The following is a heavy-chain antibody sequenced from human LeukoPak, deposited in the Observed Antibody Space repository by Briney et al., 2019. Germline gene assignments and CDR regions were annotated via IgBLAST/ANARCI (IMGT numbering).Heavy chain of an antibody. V-gene: IGHV4-61*02. D-gene: IGHD5-18*01. J-gene: IGHJ4*02. CDR1: GGSISSGSYY. CDR2: IYTSGST. CDR3: ARGAVLVYSYGPCDY. Sequence: SETLSLTCTVSGGSISSGSYYWSWIRQPAGKGLEWIGRIYTSGSTNYNPSLKSRVTISVDTSKNQFSLKLSSVTAADTAVYYCARGAVLVYSYGPCDYWGQGTLVTVSS.